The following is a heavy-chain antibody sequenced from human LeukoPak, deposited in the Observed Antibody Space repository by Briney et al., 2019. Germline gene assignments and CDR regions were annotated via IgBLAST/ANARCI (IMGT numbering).Heavy chain of an antibody. V-gene: IGHV3-23*01. CDR1: GFIFSSYD. Sequence: GGSLRLSCEVSGFIFSSYDMSWVRQAPGKGLEWVSAISGSGAKTYYADSVKGRFTISSDNAKNTLYLQMDSLRAEDTAVDYCANSGGKGIPFDYWGQGTLVTVSS. J-gene: IGHJ4*02. CDR3: ANSGGKGIPFDY. CDR2: ISGSGAKT. D-gene: IGHD3-10*01.